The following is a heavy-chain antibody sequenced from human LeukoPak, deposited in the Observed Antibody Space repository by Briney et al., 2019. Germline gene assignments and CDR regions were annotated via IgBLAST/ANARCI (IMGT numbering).Heavy chain of an antibody. J-gene: IGHJ4*02. CDR2: ITSSSSYI. V-gene: IGHV3-21*01. D-gene: IGHD5-24*01. CDR1: GFTFSSYS. CDR3: ARDQMARVGYSYLYDFDY. Sequence: PGGSLRLSCAASGFTFSSYSMNWVRQAPGEGLEWVSSITSSSSYIYYADSVKGRFTISRDNAKNSLYLQMNSLRAEDTAVYYCARDQMARVGYSYLYDFDYWGQGTLVTVSS.